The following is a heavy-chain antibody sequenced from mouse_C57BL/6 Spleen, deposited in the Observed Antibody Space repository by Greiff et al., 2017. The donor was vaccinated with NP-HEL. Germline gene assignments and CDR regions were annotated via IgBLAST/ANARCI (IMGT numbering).Heavy chain of an antibody. CDR2: IYPGDGDT. D-gene: IGHD1-1*01. V-gene: IGHV1-80*01. Sequence: VQRVESGAELVKPGASVKISCKASGYAFSSYWMNWVKQRPGKGLEWIGQIYPGDGDTNYNGKFKGKATLTADKSSSTAYMQLSSLTSEDSAVYFCASRYYGSRYYYAMDYWGQGTSVTVSS. J-gene: IGHJ4*01. CDR1: GYAFSSYW. CDR3: ASRYYGSRYYYAMDY.